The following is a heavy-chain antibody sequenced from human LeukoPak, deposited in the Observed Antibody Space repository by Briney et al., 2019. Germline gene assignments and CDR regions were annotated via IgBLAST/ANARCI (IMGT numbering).Heavy chain of an antibody. V-gene: IGHV3-66*02. J-gene: IGHJ4*02. CDR2: IYGGDAA. D-gene: IGHD6-13*01. CDR1: GLNVSSND. CDR3: VTSTGQQFIPYDY. Sequence: GGSLRLSCAASGLNVSSNDMTWIRQAPGKGLEWVSLIYGGDAAYYAESVRGRFMISRDNLKNTLFLQMNSLRVEDTAVYYCVTSTGQQFIPYDYWGQGTHVTVSS.